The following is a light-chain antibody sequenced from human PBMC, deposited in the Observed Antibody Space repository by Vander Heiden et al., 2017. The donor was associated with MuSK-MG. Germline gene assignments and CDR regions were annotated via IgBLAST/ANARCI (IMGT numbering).Light chain of an antibody. CDR1: QSVSSY. Sequence: EIVLTQSPATLSLSPGERATLSCRASQSVSSYLAWYKKKLGQAPRLLIYDASNRATGIKARFSGSGDGTDFTLTISSREPEDFAVYYCQHRINCHPMITFGQGTPLXIK. J-gene: IGKJ5*01. V-gene: IGKV3-11*01. CDR3: QHRINCHPMIT. CDR2: DAS.